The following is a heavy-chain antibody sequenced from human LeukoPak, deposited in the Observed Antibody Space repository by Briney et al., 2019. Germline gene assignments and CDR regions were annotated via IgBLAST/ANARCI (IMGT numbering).Heavy chain of an antibody. V-gene: IGHV4-39*01. D-gene: IGHD2-2*01. CDR1: GGSISSSSYY. J-gene: IGHJ5*02. CDR2: IYYSGST. CDR3: ARIYCSSTSCNGEGFDP. Sequence: SETLSLTCTVSGGSISSSSYYWGWIRQPPGKGLEWIGRIYYSGSTYYNPSLKSRVTISVDTSKNQFSLTLSSVTAADTAVYYCARIYCSSTSCNGEGFDPWGQGTLVTVSS.